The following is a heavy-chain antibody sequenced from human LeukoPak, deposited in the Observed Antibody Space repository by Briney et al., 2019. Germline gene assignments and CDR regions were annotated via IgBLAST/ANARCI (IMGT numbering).Heavy chain of an antibody. CDR1: GFTFSSYE. J-gene: IGHJ4*02. Sequence: PGGSLRLSCAASGFTFSSYEMNWVRQAPGKGLEWVSVIYSGGSTYYADSVKGRFTISRDNSKNTLYLQMNSLRAEDTAVYYCARNLAYGGNGMWGQGTLVTVSS. CDR3: ARNLAYGGNGM. D-gene: IGHD4-23*01. V-gene: IGHV3-53*01. CDR2: IYSGGST.